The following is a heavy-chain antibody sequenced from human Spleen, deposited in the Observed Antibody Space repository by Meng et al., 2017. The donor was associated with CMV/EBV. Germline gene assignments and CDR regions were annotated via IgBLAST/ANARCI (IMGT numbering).Heavy chain of an antibody. V-gene: IGHV3-7*01. CDR2: IKQDGSEK. CDR3: ARDSPPLYHYYDSRGYPY. Sequence: GESLKISCAASGFTFSSYWMSWVRQAPGKGLEWVANIKQDGSEKYYVDSVKGRFTISRDNAKNSLYLQMNSLRAEDTAVYYCARDSPPLYHYYDSRGYPYWGQGTLVTVSS. J-gene: IGHJ4*02. CDR1: GFTFSSYW. D-gene: IGHD3-22*01.